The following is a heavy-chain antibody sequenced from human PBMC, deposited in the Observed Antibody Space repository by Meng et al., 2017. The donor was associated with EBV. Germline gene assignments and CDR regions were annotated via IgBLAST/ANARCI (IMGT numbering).Heavy chain of an antibody. CDR2: INTHAGNP. J-gene: IGHJ4*02. CDR1: AYPLPHYA. V-gene: IGHV7-4-1*02. Sequence: VAVWQVCVKVSAYPLPHYATIWVAREPEPGIEWIGWINTHAGNPTYAQGFTGRFVFSLDTSVSTAYLQISSLKAEDTAVYYCAREGVGYYDSSGLSSYFDYWGQGTLVTVSS. CDR3: AREGVGYYDSSGLSSYFDY. D-gene: IGHD3-22*01.